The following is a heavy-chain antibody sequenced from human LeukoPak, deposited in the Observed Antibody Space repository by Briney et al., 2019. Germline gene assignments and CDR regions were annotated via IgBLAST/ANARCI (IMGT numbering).Heavy chain of an antibody. CDR1: GFTFSSYW. D-gene: IGHD3-10*01. CDR2: IKQDGSEK. J-gene: IGHJ4*02. V-gene: IGHV3-7*01. Sequence: GGSLRLSCAAAGFTFSSYWMSWVRQAPGKGLEWVANIKQDGSEKYSVDSVKGRVTISRDNAKNSLYLQMNSLRAEDTAVYYCASIITMVRGVIIGPLFDYWGQGTLVTVSS. CDR3: ASIITMVRGVIIGPLFDY.